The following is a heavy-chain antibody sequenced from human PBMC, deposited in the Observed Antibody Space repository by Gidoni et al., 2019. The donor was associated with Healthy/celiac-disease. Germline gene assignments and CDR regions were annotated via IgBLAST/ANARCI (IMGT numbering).Heavy chain of an antibody. J-gene: IGHJ3*02. D-gene: IGHD5-18*01. Sequence: QVQLQASGPGLVKPSETLSLTCTVSGGSISSYYWRWIRQPAGKGLEWIGRIYTSGSTNYNPSLKSRVTMSVDTSKNQFSLKLSSVTAADTAVYYCARDNSRGYSYGLDAFDIWGQGTMVTVSS. V-gene: IGHV4-4*07. CDR2: IYTSGST. CDR3: ARDNSRGYSYGLDAFDI. CDR1: GGSISSYY.